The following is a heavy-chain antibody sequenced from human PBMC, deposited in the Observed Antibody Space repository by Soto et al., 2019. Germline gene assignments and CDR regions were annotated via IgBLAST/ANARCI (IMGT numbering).Heavy chain of an antibody. CDR3: ARWVEVSLDYFDS. J-gene: IGHJ4*02. D-gene: IGHD2-15*01. CDR1: GGSMSRGDYY. Sequence: SETLSLTCTVSGGSMSRGDYYWSWIRQPPGKGLEWIGFIYHTGSTYYSPSLKNRVAISVDTSKNQFSLKLSSVTAADTAVYYCARWVEVSLDYFDSWGQGTPVTVSS. V-gene: IGHV4-30-4*01. CDR2: IYHTGST.